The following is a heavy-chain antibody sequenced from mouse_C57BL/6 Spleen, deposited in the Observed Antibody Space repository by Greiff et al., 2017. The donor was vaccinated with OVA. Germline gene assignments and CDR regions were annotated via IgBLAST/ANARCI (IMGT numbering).Heavy chain of an antibody. V-gene: IGHV1-72*01. CDR1: GYTFTSYW. J-gene: IGHJ4*01. Sequence: VQLQQSGAELVKPGASVKLSCKASGYTFTSYWMHWVKQRPGRGLEWIGRIDPNSGGTKYNEKFKSKATLTVDKPSSTGDMQLSSLTSEDSAVYYCARESQGKLYAMDYWGQGTSVTVSS. CDR3: ARESQGKLYAMDY. CDR2: IDPNSGGT.